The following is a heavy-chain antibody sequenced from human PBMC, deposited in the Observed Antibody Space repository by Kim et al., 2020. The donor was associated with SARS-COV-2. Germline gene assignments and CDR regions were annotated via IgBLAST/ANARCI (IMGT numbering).Heavy chain of an antibody. CDR3: AKAGCSGGSCYSYYFDY. CDR2: IWYDGSNK. J-gene: IGHJ4*02. D-gene: IGHD2-15*01. Sequence: GGSLRLSCAASGFTFSSYAMHWVRQAPGKGLEWVAVIWYDGSNKYYADSVKGRFTISRDNSKNTLYLQMNSLRAEDTAVYYCAKAGCSGGSCYSYYFDYWGQGTLVTVSS. CDR1: GFTFSSYA. V-gene: IGHV3-33*06.